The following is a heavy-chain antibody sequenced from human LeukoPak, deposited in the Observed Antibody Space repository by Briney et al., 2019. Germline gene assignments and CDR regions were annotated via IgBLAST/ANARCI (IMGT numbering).Heavy chain of an antibody. CDR3: AKVAVVPGYSSGWWHSDY. CDR1: GFTFSSYA. V-gene: IGHV3-23*01. J-gene: IGHJ4*02. CDR2: ISGSGGST. D-gene: IGHD6-19*01. Sequence: PGGSLRLSCAASGFTFSSYAMSWVRQAPGKGLEWVSAISGSGGSTYYADSVKGRFTISRDNSKNTLYLQMNSLRAEDTAVYYCAKVAVVPGYSSGWWHSDYWGQGTLVTVSS.